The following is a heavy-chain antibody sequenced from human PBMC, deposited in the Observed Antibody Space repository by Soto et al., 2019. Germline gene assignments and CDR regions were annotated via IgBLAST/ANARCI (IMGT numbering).Heavy chain of an antibody. D-gene: IGHD2-2*01. V-gene: IGHV3-48*01. CDR2: ISSSSSTI. J-gene: IGHJ6*03. Sequence: GGSLRLSCAASGFTFSSYSMNWVRQAPGKGLEWVSYISSSSSTIYYADSVKGRFTISRDNAKNALYLQMNSLRAEDTAVYYCARLIYCSSTSCYLVGNYYMDVWGKGTTVTVSS. CDR1: GFTFSSYS. CDR3: ARLIYCSSTSCYLVGNYYMDV.